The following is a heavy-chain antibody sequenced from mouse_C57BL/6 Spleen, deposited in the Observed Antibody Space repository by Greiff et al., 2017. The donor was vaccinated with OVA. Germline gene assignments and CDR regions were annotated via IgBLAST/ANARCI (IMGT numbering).Heavy chain of an antibody. V-gene: IGHV1-80*01. J-gene: IGHJ3*01. D-gene: IGHD2-5*01. CDR2: IYPGDGDT. Sequence: QVQLQQSGAELVKPGASVKISCKASGYAFSSYWMNWVKQRPGTGLEWIGQIYPGDGDTNYNGKFKGKATLTADKSSSTAYMQLSSLTSEDSAVYFCARDYSNYVAWFAYWGQGTLVTVSA. CDR1: GYAFSSYW. CDR3: ARDYSNYVAWFAY.